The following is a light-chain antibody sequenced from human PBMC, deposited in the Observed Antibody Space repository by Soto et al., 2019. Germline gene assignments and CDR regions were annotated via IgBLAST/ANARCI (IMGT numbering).Light chain of an antibody. CDR1: QSINRH. J-gene: IGKJ1*01. Sequence: ILLTQSPATLSLSPGERAALSCRASQSINRHLAWYRQKPGQAPRLLIYGASSRATGIPDRFSGSGSGTDFTLTISRLEPEDFAVYYCHQYDSWTFGQGTKVDI. CDR2: GAS. V-gene: IGKV3-20*01. CDR3: HQYDSWT.